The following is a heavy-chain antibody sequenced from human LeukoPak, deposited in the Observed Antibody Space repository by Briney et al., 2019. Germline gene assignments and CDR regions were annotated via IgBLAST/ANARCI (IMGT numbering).Heavy chain of an antibody. CDR3: ARHGTSGTNLNWFDP. CDR1: GGSISNTNW. V-gene: IGHV4-4*02. Sequence: SGTLSLTCGVSGGSISNTNWWTWVRQPPGKGLEWIGEVNLQGSTNYNPSLKSRVAISVDKSENHISLKLTSVTAADAAVYYCARHGTSGTNLNWFDPWGQGTLVTVSS. J-gene: IGHJ5*02. D-gene: IGHD1-1*01. CDR2: VNLQGST.